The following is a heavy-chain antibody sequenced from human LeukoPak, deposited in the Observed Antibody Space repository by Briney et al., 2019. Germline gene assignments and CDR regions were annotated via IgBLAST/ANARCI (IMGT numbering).Heavy chain of an antibody. Sequence: ASVKVSCKASGGTFSSYAISWVRQAPGQGHEWMGRIIPILGIANYAQKFQGRVTITADKSTSTAYMELSSLRSEDTAVYYCARGGRRGYYDSSGYATFDYWGQGTLVTVSS. CDR2: IIPILGIA. J-gene: IGHJ4*02. CDR3: ARGGRRGYYDSSGYATFDY. D-gene: IGHD3-22*01. V-gene: IGHV1-69*04. CDR1: GGTFSSYA.